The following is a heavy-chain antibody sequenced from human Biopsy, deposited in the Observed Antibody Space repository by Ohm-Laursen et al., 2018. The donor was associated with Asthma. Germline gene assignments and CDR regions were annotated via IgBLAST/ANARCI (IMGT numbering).Heavy chain of an antibody. D-gene: IGHD3-3*01. Sequence: SLRLSCAASGFTFRSYAMHWVRQAPGKGLEWVAVGGSYYDGGLKYYADSVNGRFTVSRDDSKNTLYLQMNSLRPDDTAVYYCARDVMEWFLPAFDFWGQGTLVTVSS. CDR1: GFTFRSYA. V-gene: IGHV3-30-3*01. J-gene: IGHJ4*02. CDR2: GGSYYDGGLK. CDR3: ARDVMEWFLPAFDF.